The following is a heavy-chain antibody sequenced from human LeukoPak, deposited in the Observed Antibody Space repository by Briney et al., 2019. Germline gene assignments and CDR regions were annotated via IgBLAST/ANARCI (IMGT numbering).Heavy chain of an antibody. D-gene: IGHD4-17*01. J-gene: IGHJ5*02. CDR2: ISSSSSYI. CDR1: GFTFSDYY. V-gene: IGHV3-11*06. CDR3: ARDTAYGDPDNWFDP. Sequence: GGSLRLSCAASGFTFSDYYMSWIRQAPGKGLEWVSSISSSSSYIYYADSVKGRFTISRDNAKNSLYLQMNSLRAEDTAVYYCARDTAYGDPDNWFDPWGQGTLVTVSS.